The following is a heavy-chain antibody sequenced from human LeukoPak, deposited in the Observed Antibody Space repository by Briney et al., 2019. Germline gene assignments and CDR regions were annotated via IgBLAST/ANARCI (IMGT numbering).Heavy chain of an antibody. J-gene: IGHJ4*02. V-gene: IGHV3-30-3*01. CDR2: ISYDGSNK. CDR1: GFTFSSYA. CDR3: AKERDYGPADY. D-gene: IGHD4/OR15-4a*01. Sequence: GGSLRLSCAASGFTFSSYAMHWVRQAPGKGLEWVAVISYDGSNKYYADSVKGRFTISRDNSKNTLFLQMNSLRAEDTAIYYCAKERDYGPADYWGQGTLVTVSS.